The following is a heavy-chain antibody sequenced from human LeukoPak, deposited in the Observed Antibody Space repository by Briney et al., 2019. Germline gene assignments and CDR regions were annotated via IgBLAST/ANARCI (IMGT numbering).Heavy chain of an antibody. CDR3: ARHQYYYDSSGNYGWFDF. CDR1: GFNFTAYW. Sequence: GASLQISCEGSGFNFTAYWIAWVRQMPGKGLEWMGISHPINSDTKYSPSFQGQVTISADKSSSTAYLQWNSLKASDTAMYYCARHQYYYDSSGNYGWFDFWGQGTLVTVSS. CDR2: SHPINSDT. J-gene: IGHJ5*01. D-gene: IGHD3-22*01. V-gene: IGHV5-51*01.